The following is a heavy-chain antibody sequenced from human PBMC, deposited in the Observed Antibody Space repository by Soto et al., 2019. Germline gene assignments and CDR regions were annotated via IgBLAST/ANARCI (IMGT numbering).Heavy chain of an antibody. CDR3: ATGQQVRMADI. V-gene: IGHV3-11*03. D-gene: IGHD6-13*01. CDR2: ISGDSRYT. CDR1: EFTVSAYY. Sequence: QVQLLESGGGLVKPGESLRLSCAASEFTVSAYYMAWLHQAPGKGLDWISYISGDSRYTKYADSVKGRFTISRDNAKKLLYLQMNSLRVEDTAVYFCATGQQVRMADIWGQGTMVTVSS. J-gene: IGHJ3*02.